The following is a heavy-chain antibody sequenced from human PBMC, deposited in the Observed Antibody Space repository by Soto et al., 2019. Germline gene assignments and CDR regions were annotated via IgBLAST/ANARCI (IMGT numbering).Heavy chain of an antibody. V-gene: IGHV4-31*03. CDR1: GGSISSGGYY. J-gene: IGHJ6*02. CDR2: IYYSGST. CDR3: AREVTVTTYYYYGMDV. D-gene: IGHD4-17*01. Sequence: SETLSLTCTVSGGSISSGGYYWSWIRQHAGKGLEWIGYIYYSGSTYYNPSLKSRVTISVDTSKNQFSLKLSSVTAADTAVYYCAREVTVTTYYYYGMDVCGQGTTVTVSS.